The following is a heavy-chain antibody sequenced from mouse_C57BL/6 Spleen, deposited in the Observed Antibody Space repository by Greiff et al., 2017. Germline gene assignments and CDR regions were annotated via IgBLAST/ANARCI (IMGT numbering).Heavy chain of an antibody. Sequence: DVMLVESGGGLVKPGGSLKLSCAASGFTFSSYAMSWVRQTPEKRLEWVATISDGGSYTYSPDNVKGRFTISRDNAKNNLYLQMSHLKSEDTAMYYCARGFYYGSSYNYYAMDYWGQGTSVTVSS. J-gene: IGHJ4*01. CDR1: GFTFSSYA. D-gene: IGHD1-1*01. V-gene: IGHV5-4*03. CDR3: ARGFYYGSSYNYYAMDY. CDR2: ISDGGSYT.